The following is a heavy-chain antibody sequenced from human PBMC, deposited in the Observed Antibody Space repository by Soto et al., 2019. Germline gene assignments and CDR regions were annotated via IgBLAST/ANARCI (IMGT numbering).Heavy chain of an antibody. V-gene: IGHV3-23*01. D-gene: IGHD3-3*01. Sequence: EVQLLESGGGLVQHGGSLRLSCAASGFTFSSYAMSWVRQAPGKGLEWVSAISGSGGSTYYADSVKGRFTISRDNSKNTLYLQMNSLRAEDTAVYYCAKDSNPARLRFLEWLLLDAFDIWGQGTMVTVSS. CDR3: AKDSNPARLRFLEWLLLDAFDI. CDR1: GFTFSSYA. J-gene: IGHJ3*02. CDR2: ISGSGGST.